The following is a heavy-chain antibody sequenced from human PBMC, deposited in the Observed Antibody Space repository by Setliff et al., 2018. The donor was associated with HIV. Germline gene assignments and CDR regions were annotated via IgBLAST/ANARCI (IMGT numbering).Heavy chain of an antibody. CDR2: IYPGDSDT. CDR3: ARLPNAATYQSYYMDV. D-gene: IGHD2-15*01. J-gene: IGHJ6*03. CDR1: GYKFSSYW. V-gene: IGHV5-51*01. Sequence: PGESLQISCKGSGYKFSSYWIGWVRQMPGKGLEWMGIIYPGDSDTRYSPSFQGQVTISADKSTNTAYLQWTGLKASDTAMYYCARLPNAATYQSYYMDVWGEGTTVTVSS.